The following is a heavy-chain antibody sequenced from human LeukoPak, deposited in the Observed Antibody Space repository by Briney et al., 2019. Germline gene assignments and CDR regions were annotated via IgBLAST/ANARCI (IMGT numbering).Heavy chain of an antibody. CDR2: IYTSGST. V-gene: IGHV4-4*07. J-gene: IGHJ5*02. Sequence: SETLSLTCTVSGGSISSYYWSWIRQPAGKGLEWIGRIYTSGSTNYNPPLKSRVTMSVDTPKTQFSLKLSSVTAADTAVYYCARSKSDVVDSGYYPFNNWFDPWGQGTLVTVSS. CDR3: ARSKSDVVDSGYYPFNNWFDP. D-gene: IGHD3-22*01. CDR1: GGSISSYY.